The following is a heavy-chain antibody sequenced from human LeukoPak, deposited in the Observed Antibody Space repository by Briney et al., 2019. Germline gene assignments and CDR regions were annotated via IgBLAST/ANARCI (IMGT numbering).Heavy chain of an antibody. J-gene: IGHJ3*02. D-gene: IGHD2-15*01. V-gene: IGHV3-21*01. CDR2: ISSSSSYI. CDR3: ARASGYCSGGSCYEAFDI. Sequence: GGSLRLSCAASGFTFSSYSMNWVRQAPGKGLERVSSISSSSSYIYCADSVKGRFTISRDNAKNSLYLQMNSLRAEDTAVYYCARASGYCSGGSCYEAFDIWGQGTMVTVSS. CDR1: GFTFSSYS.